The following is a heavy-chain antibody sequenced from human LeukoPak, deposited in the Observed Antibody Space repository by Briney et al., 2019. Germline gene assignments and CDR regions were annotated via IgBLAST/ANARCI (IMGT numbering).Heavy chain of an antibody. J-gene: IGHJ6*03. CDR1: GFTFSSYW. CDR3: AREVVNRYYYMDV. V-gene: IGHV3-7*01. Sequence: PGGSLRLSCAASGFTFSSYWMSWVRQTPGKGLEWVANIKQDGSEKYYVVSVKGRFTISRDNAKNSLYLQMNSLRAEDTAVYYCAREVVNRYYYMDVWGKGTTVTVSS. D-gene: IGHD1-14*01. CDR2: IKQDGSEK.